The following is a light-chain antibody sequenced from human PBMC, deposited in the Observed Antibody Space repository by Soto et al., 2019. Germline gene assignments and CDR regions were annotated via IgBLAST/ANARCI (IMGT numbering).Light chain of an antibody. CDR1: KNDIGSSDY. J-gene: IGLJ3*02. Sequence: SVLTQPASVSASPGQSITISCTGGKNDIGSSDYVSWYQQHPGKAPKLIIYGVSNRPSGTSDRFSGSKSGNTASLTISGLQADDEADYYCSSSTSSNTLVFGGGTKVTVL. CDR3: SSSTSSNTLV. CDR2: GVS. V-gene: IGLV2-14*01.